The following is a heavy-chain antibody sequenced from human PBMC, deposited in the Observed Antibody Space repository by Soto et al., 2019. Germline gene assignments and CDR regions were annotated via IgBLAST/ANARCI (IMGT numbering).Heavy chain of an antibody. CDR3: ARDYGMDV. V-gene: IGHV3-30-3*01. Sequence: GGSLRLSCAASGFTFSSYAMHWVRQAPGKGLEWVAVISYDGSNKYYADSVKGRFTISRDNSKNTLYLQMNSLRAEDTAVYYCARDYGMDVWGQGTTVTVS. CDR1: GFTFSSYA. CDR2: ISYDGSNK. J-gene: IGHJ6*02.